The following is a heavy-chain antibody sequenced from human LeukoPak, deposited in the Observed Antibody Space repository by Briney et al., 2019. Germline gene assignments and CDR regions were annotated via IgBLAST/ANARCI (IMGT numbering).Heavy chain of an antibody. Sequence: EASVKVSCKASGYTFTSYGISWVRQAPGQGLEWMGWISAYNGNTNYAQKLQGRVTMTTDTSTSTAYMELRSLRSDDTAVYYCARDTTMVRGVMTYFDYWGQGTLVTVSS. CDR1: GYTFTSYG. V-gene: IGHV1-18*01. CDR2: ISAYNGNT. D-gene: IGHD3-10*01. J-gene: IGHJ4*02. CDR3: ARDTTMVRGVMTYFDY.